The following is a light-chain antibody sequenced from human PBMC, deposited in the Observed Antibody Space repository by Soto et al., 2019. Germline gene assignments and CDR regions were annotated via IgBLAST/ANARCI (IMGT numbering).Light chain of an antibody. V-gene: IGKV4-1*01. CDR1: QSVLYGPNNKDY. CDR2: WAS. CDR3: QQFYTTPVT. J-gene: IGKJ1*01. Sequence: DIVMTQSPDSLAVSLGERATINCKSSQSVLYGPNNKDYLAWYQQKPGQPPKLLIYWASTRESGVPDRLRGSGSGTDLTLTINSLQAEDVAVYYCQQFYTTPVTFGQGTKVDIK.